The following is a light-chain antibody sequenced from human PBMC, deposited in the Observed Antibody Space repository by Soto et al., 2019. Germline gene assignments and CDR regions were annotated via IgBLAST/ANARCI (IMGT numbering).Light chain of an antibody. V-gene: IGKV3-15*01. J-gene: IGKJ5*01. CDR1: QSVSSSY. Sequence: EIVLTQSPGTLSLSPGERATLSCRASQSVSSSYLAWYQQKPGQAPRLLIYGASSRATGVPARFSGSGPGTEFTLTISSLQSEDFAVYYCQQYNNWPTSGQGTRLEIK. CDR2: GAS. CDR3: QQYNNWPT.